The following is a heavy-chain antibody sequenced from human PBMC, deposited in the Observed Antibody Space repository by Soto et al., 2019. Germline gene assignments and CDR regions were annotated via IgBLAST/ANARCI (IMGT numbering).Heavy chain of an antibody. J-gene: IGHJ4*02. Sequence: RGSLRRSCIASGLPLRSKTMHWVRQAPGKGLEWVAVISYDGSNKYYADSVKGRFTISRDNSKNTLYLQMNSLRAEDTAVYYCARDFLFGYDSSGYFDYWRQGSLF. D-gene: IGHD3-22*01. CDR3: ARDFLFGYDSSGYFDY. V-gene: IGHV3-30-3*01. CDR1: GLPLRSKT. CDR2: ISYDGSNK.